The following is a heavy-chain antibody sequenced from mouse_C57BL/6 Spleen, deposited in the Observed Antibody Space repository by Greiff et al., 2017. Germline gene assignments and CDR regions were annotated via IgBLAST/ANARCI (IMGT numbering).Heavy chain of an antibody. J-gene: IGHJ2*01. CDR1: GFNIKDYY. CDR3: TTIYDGYLFDY. V-gene: IGHV14-1*01. D-gene: IGHD2-2*01. Sequence: VQLQQSGAELVRPGASVKLSCTASGFNIKDYYMHWVKQRPEQGLEWIGRIDPEAGDTEYDLKFKGKATMTADTSANTAYLQLSSRTSEDTAVYYCTTIYDGYLFDYWGQGTTLTVSS. CDR2: IDPEAGDT.